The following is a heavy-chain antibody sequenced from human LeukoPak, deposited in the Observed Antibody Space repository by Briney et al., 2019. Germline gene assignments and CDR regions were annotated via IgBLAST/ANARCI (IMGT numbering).Heavy chain of an antibody. J-gene: IGHJ4*02. CDR3: TTVRGFCSGRSCLGY. Sequence: GGSLRLSCAASGFTFSNAWMSWVRQAPGKGLEWVGRIKSKTDGGTTDYAAPVKGRFTISRDDSKNTLYLQMNSLKTEDTAVFYCTTVRGFCSGRSCLGYWGQGTLVTVSS. CDR1: GFTFSNAW. CDR2: IKSKTDGGTT. V-gene: IGHV3-15*01. D-gene: IGHD2-15*01.